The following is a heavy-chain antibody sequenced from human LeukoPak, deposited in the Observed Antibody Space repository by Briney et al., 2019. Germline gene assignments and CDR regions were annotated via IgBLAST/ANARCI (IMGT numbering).Heavy chain of an antibody. Sequence: GGSLRLSCVASGFPFSSYWMTWVRQAPGKGLEWVANIKQDGSKKSYVDSVKGRFTISRDNSKNTLYLQMNSLRAEDTAVYYCARVYYGSGSYSFDYWGQGTLVTVSS. CDR3: ARVYYGSGSYSFDY. J-gene: IGHJ4*02. CDR2: IKQDGSKK. D-gene: IGHD3-10*01. CDR1: GFPFSSYW. V-gene: IGHV3-7*01.